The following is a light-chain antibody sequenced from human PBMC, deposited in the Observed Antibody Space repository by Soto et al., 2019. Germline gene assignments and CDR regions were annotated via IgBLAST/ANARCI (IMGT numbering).Light chain of an antibody. J-gene: IGKJ2*01. Sequence: DIVMTQSPLSLPVTPGEPASISCRSSQSLLHSNGYNYLDWYLQKPGQSPQLLIYLGSNQASGGPERFSGSGSGTDFTLKISRVEAEDVGVYYCMQALQTPYTFGQGTKLEIK. CDR3: MQALQTPYT. V-gene: IGKV2-28*01. CDR2: LGS. CDR1: QSLLHSNGYNY.